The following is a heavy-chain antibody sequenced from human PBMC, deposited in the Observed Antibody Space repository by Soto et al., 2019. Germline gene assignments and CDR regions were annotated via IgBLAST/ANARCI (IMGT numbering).Heavy chain of an antibody. V-gene: IGHV3-21*01. CDR1: GFTFSSYS. J-gene: IGHJ3*02. Sequence: GGSLRLSCAASGFTFSSYSMNWVRQAPGKGLEWVSSISSSSSYIYYADSVKGRFTISRDNAKNSLYLQMNSLRAEDTAVYYRARDRCSSTSCYTLRSAFDIWGQGTMVTVSS. CDR2: ISSSSSYI. CDR3: ARDRCSSTSCYTLRSAFDI. D-gene: IGHD2-2*02.